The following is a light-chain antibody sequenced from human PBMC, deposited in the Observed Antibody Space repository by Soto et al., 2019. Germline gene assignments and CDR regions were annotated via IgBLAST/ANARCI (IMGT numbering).Light chain of an antibody. CDR1: SSDVGSYNL. CDR3: CSYAGSSTWE. V-gene: IGLV2-23*01. J-gene: IGLJ3*02. Sequence: QSALTQPASVSGSPGQSITISCTGTSSDVGSYNLVAWYQQHPGKAPKLMIYEGSKRPSGVSNRFSGSKSGNTASLTISGLQADDEADYYCCSYAGSSTWEFGGGTKLTVL. CDR2: EGS.